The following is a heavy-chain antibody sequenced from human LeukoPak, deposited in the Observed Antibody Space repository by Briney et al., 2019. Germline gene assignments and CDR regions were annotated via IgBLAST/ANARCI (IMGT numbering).Heavy chain of an antibody. Sequence: GGSLRLSCAASGFTFSSYAMSWVRQAPGKGLEWVSAISGSGGSTYYADSVKGRFTISRDNSKNTLYLQMNSLRAEDTAVYYCAKQSSLAYYDILTGDQFDCWGQGTLVTVSA. V-gene: IGHV3-23*01. D-gene: IGHD3-9*01. CDR2: ISGSGGST. J-gene: IGHJ4*02. CDR1: GFTFSSYA. CDR3: AKQSSLAYYDILTGDQFDC.